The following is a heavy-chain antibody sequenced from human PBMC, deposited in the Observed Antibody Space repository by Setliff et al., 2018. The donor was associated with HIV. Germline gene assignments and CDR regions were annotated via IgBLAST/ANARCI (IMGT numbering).Heavy chain of an antibody. CDR3: ARGADASGYFYREYFQH. CDR1: GVTFNYSF. CDR2: VVPTIHEA. V-gene: IGHV1-69*13. D-gene: IGHD3-22*01. J-gene: IGHJ1*01. Sequence: SVKVSCKASGVTFNYSFITWVRQAPGQGLEWMGGVVPTIHEATYAQKFQGRVTITAVESATTVYMEMSGLTSEDTAIYYCARGADASGYFYREYFQHWGQGTLVTVSS.